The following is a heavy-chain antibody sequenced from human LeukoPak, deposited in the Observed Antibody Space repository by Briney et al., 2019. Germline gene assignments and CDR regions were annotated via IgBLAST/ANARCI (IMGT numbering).Heavy chain of an antibody. V-gene: IGHV4-59*08. J-gene: IGHJ4*02. CDR3: AGRDTSSWYLDY. D-gene: IGHD6-13*01. Sequence: SETLSLTCTVSGGSTSSYYWSWIRQPPGKGLEWIGYIYYSGTTNYNPSLKSRVTISVDTSKNQFYLKLSSVTAADTAIYYCAGRDTSSWYLDYWGQGTLLTVSS. CDR2: IYYSGTT. CDR1: GGSTSSYY.